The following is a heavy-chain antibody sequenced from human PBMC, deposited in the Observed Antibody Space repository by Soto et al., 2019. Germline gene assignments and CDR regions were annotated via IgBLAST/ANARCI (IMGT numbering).Heavy chain of an antibody. CDR3: ARDSYDILTGQKRYFDF. Sequence: PGGSLRLSCAAPGFSFEDYTMHWVRQGPGKGPEWISLISWDGGITDYSDSVKGRFISSRDNSKNSLFLGMNSLTSEDAAMYFCARDSYDILTGQKRYFDFWGQGTLVTVSS. CDR1: GFSFEDYT. CDR2: ISWDGGIT. V-gene: IGHV3-43*01. D-gene: IGHD3-9*01. J-gene: IGHJ4*02.